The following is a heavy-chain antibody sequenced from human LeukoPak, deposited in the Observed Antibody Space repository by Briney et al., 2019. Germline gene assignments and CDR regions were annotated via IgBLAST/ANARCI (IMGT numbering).Heavy chain of an antibody. CDR3: AKRDYGDSTGNAFDI. D-gene: IGHD4-17*01. J-gene: IGHJ3*02. CDR2: IWYDGSNK. V-gene: IGHV3-33*06. CDR1: GFTFSSYG. Sequence: PGGSLRLSCAASGFTFSSYGMHWVRQAPGKGLEWVAVIWYDGSNKYYADSVKGRFTISRDNSKNTLYLQMNSLRAEDTAVYYCAKRDYGDSTGNAFDIWGQGTMVTVSS.